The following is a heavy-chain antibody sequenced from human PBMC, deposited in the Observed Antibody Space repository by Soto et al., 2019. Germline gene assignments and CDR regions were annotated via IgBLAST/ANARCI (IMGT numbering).Heavy chain of an antibody. J-gene: IGHJ3*02. D-gene: IGHD5-12*01. CDR1: GYTFTSYG. CDR3: AIRYSGYDFDAFDI. Sequence: GASVKVSCKASGYTFTSYGISWVRQAPGQGLEWMGWISAYNGNTNYAQKLQGRVTMTTDTSTSTAYMELRSLRSDDTAVYYCAIRYSGYDFDAFDIWGQGTMVTVSS. V-gene: IGHV1-18*01. CDR2: ISAYNGNT.